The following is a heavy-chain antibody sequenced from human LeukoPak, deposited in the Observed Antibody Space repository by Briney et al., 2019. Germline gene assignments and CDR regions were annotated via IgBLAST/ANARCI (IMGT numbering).Heavy chain of an antibody. CDR1: GHLLSADV. Sequence: GGSLRDSCVEPGHLLSADVMHGGPQAPGRGVEWVAFIRSDGGDKSYARSVMGRFTISRDNSRNTLHIQMNTLRAEDAAVYYCGEHDSSSDYWGQVTLGTVSS. CDR2: IRSDGGDK. V-gene: IGHV3-30*02. CDR3: GEHDSSSDY. J-gene: IGHJ4*02. D-gene: IGHD3-22*01.